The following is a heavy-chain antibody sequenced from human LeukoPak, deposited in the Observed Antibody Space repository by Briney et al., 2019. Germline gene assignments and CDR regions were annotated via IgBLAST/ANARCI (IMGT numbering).Heavy chain of an antibody. CDR1: GFTFSSNW. D-gene: IGHD6-25*01. J-gene: IGHJ3*02. CDR3: ARVRVTLSGLTNAFDI. CDR2: IKQDGSEK. V-gene: IGHV3-7*01. Sequence: GGSLRLSCAASGFTFSSNWMSWVRLAPGRGLEWVANIKQDGSEKYYVDSVKGRFTISRDNAKNSLYLQMNSLRAEDTAVYYCARVRVTLSGLTNAFDIWGQGTMVTVSS.